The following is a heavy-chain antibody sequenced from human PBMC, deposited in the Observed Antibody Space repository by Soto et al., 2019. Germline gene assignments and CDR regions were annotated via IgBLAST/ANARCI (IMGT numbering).Heavy chain of an antibody. CDR1: GDSVHMSA. CDR2: IIPIFGTA. J-gene: IGHJ6*02. D-gene: IGHD3-22*01. CDR3: ARGRDYDSSGYYPNYYYYGMDG. Sequence: SVNISSTASGDSVHMSAVGGLRKSPCQPCDCLXGIIPIFGTANYAQKFQGRVTITADESTSTAYMELSSLRSEDTAVYYCARGRDYDSSGYYPNYYYYGMDGWGQGTTVTVSS. V-gene: IGHV1-69*13.